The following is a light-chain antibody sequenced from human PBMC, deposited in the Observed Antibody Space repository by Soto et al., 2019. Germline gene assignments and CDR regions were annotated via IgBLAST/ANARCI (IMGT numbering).Light chain of an antibody. J-gene: IGLJ3*02. Sequence: SYELTQPPSVSVAPGQTATVTCGGRNIGSKSVHWYQQKPGQAPVLVVHDDSDRPSGIPGRFSGSNSGDTATLTISGVEAGDEADYYCQAWDRSSNHWVFGGGTKVTVL. V-gene: IGLV3-21*02. CDR2: DDS. CDR3: QAWDRSSNHWV. CDR1: NIGSKS.